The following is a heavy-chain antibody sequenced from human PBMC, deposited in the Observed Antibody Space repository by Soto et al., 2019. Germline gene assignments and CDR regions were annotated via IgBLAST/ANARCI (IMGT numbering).Heavy chain of an antibody. CDR2: IWYDGSNK. CDR3: ARVGWDDRSHDAFDI. CDR1: GFTFSSYG. Sequence: PGGSLRLSCAASGFTFSSYGMHWVRQAPGKGLEWVAVIWYDGSNKYYADSVKGRFTISRDNSKNTLYLQMNSLRAEDTAVYYCARVGWDDRSHDAFDIWGQGTMVTVSS. D-gene: IGHD3-22*01. J-gene: IGHJ3*02. V-gene: IGHV3-33*01.